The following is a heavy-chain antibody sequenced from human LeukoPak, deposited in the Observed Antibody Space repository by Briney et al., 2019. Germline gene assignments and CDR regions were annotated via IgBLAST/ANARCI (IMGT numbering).Heavy chain of an antibody. CDR1: GGSLSSHY. D-gene: IGHD1-26*01. V-gene: IGHV4-59*11. CDR3: ARFAANWDDSFDI. Sequence: SETLSLTCTVSGGSLSSHYWSWIREPPGKGLEWIGYIYYSGSTNYNPSLKSRLTISVDTSRNQFSLKLTSVTAADTAVYYCARFAANWDDSFDIWGQGTMVTVSS. J-gene: IGHJ3*02. CDR2: IYYSGST.